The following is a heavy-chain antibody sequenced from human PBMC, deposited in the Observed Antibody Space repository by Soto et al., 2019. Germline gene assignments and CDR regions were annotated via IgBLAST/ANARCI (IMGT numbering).Heavy chain of an antibody. CDR3: AKDTISGDGIWLMDS. CDR2: LLRSGSSA. D-gene: IGHD4-17*01. V-gene: IGHV3-23*01. J-gene: IGHJ5*02. CDR1: GFTFRNYA. Sequence: GGSLRLSCAASGFTFRNYAMTWARQAPGKGLEWVSSLLRSGSSAYYADSVRGRFTISSDTSANSLYLQMDNLRAEDTAIYYCAKDTISGDGIWLMDSWGQGTVVTVSS.